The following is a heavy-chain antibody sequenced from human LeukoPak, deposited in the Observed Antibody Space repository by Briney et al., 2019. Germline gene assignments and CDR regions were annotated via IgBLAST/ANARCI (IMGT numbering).Heavy chain of an antibody. J-gene: IGHJ4*02. CDR2: ISWNSGST. D-gene: IGHD3-22*01. CDR3: AKDSPKTYYYDSSGYYFPYYLDY. CDR1: GFTFDDYA. V-gene: IGHV3-9*01. Sequence: SLRLSCAASGFTFDDYAMYWVRQSPGKGLEWVSGISWNSGSTGYADSVRGRFTISRDNAKKSLYLQMNSLRAEDTAVYYCAKDSPKTYYYDSSGYYFPYYLDYWGQGTLVTVSS.